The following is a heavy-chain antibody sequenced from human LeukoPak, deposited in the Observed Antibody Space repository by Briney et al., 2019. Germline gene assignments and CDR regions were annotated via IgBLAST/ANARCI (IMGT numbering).Heavy chain of an antibody. CDR2: IYYSGST. Sequence: SETLSLTCTVSGGSICSHYWSWIRQPPGKGLEWIGYIYYSGSTNYNPSLKSRVTISVDTSKNQFSLKLSSVTAADTAVYYCARFFVRDIVVVPAAVDTNWFDPWGQGTLVTVSS. CDR3: ARFFVRDIVVVPAAVDTNWFDP. J-gene: IGHJ5*02. CDR1: GGSICSHY. V-gene: IGHV4-59*11. D-gene: IGHD2-2*01.